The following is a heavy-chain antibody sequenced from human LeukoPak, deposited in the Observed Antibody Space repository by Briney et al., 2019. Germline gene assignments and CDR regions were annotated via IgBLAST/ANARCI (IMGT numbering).Heavy chain of an antibody. D-gene: IGHD6-13*01. V-gene: IGHV4-34*01. CDR2: INHSGST. CDR3: ARLRGRRAGYSSSWTSCFDY. CDR1: GGSFGGYD. J-gene: IGHJ4*02. Sequence: PSETLSLTCAVYGGSFGGYDWSWIRQPPGKGLEWIGEINHSGSTNYNPSLKSRVTISVDTSKNQFSLKLSSVTAADTAVYYCARLRGRRAGYSSSWTSCFDYWGQGTLVTVSS.